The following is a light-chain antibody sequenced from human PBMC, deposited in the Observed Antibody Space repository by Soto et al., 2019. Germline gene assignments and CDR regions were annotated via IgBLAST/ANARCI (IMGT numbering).Light chain of an antibody. J-gene: IGKJ5*01. CDR1: QDISSL. CDR2: GAS. V-gene: IGKV1-9*01. CDR3: QQLKSYPIT. Sequence: DIQLTQSPSLLSASVGDRVTITCRASQDISSLLAWYQQKPGKAPKVLIYGASTLEGGVPSRFSGGGSGTEFTLTIERLQPEDFSAYYCQQLKSYPITFGQGTRLEIK.